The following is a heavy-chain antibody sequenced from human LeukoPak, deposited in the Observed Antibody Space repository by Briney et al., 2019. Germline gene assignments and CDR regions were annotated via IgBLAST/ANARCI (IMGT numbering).Heavy chain of an antibody. CDR2: INPTGGTT. Sequence: ASVKVSCKTSGYTFTTYFLHWVRQAPGQGLEYMGIINPTGGTTIYAQRFQGRVTMTEDTSTDTAYMELSSLRSEDTAVYYCATSAVAGTRVDYWGQGTLVTVSS. CDR1: GYTFTTYF. V-gene: IGHV1-46*01. CDR3: ATSAVAGTRVDY. J-gene: IGHJ4*02. D-gene: IGHD6-19*01.